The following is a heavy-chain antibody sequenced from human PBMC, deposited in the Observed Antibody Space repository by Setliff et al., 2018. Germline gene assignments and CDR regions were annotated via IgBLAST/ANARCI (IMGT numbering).Heavy chain of an antibody. CDR1: GFTFSSYE. CDR3: ACPDILTGLYDY. D-gene: IGHD3-9*01. Sequence: GGSLRLSCAASGFTFSSYEMNWVRQAPGKGLEWVSYISSSGSTIYYADSVKGRFTISRDNAKNSPYLQMNSLRAEDTAVYYCACPDILTGLYDYWGQGTLVTVSS. CDR2: ISSSGSTI. V-gene: IGHV3-48*03. J-gene: IGHJ4*02.